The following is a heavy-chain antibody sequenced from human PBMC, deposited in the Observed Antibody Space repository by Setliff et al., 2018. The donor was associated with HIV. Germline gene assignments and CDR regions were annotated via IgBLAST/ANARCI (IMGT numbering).Heavy chain of an antibody. J-gene: IGHJ6*02. CDR1: GFTFSSYW. Sequence: PGGSLRLSCAASGFTFSSYWTTWVRQAPGAGLEYVSAISASGGVTYNTDSVKGRFTLSRDTSKDILYLQMTSLRADDTAVYYCARDAWVEFLEFTFYGMDVWGQGTTVTVSS. CDR2: ISASGGVT. V-gene: IGHV3-23*01. CDR3: ARDAWVEFLEFTFYGMDV. D-gene: IGHD3-3*02.